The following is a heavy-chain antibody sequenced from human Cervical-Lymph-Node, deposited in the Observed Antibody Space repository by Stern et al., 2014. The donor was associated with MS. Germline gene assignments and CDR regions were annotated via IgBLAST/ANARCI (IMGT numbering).Heavy chain of an antibody. CDR3: AREKAGSYYGMDV. J-gene: IGHJ6*02. Sequence: QLVQSGAEVKKPGASVKVSCKASGYTFTGYYMHWVRQAPGQGLEWMGWINPNSGGTNYAQKVQGWVTMTRDTSISTAYMELSRLRSDDTAVYYCAREKAGSYYGMDVWGQGTTVTVSS. CDR1: GYTFTGYY. CDR2: INPNSGGT. D-gene: IGHD1-26*01. V-gene: IGHV1-2*04.